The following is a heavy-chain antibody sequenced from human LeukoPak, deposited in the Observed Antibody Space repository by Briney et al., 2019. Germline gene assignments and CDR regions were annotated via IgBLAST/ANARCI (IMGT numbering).Heavy chain of an antibody. Sequence: QPGGSLRLSCAASGFTFNTYGMHWARQAPGKGLEWVAFIRFDGSNKYYTDSVKGRFTISRDGSKNTLYLQMNSLRAEDTAVYYCAKDSWAIAAAGNPDYWGQGTLVTVSS. CDR1: GFTFNTYG. J-gene: IGHJ4*02. CDR3: AKDSWAIAAAGNPDY. V-gene: IGHV3-30*02. CDR2: IRFDGSNK. D-gene: IGHD6-13*01.